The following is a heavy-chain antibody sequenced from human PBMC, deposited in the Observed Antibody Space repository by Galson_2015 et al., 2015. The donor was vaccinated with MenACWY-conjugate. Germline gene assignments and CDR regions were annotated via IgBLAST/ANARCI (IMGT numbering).Heavy chain of an antibody. CDR2: IIPVFETP. CDR3: ARDRTYYYGSGNYRGSHNY. D-gene: IGHD3-10*01. Sequence: SVKVSCKASGGSFSTYGISWVRQAPGQGLEWVGGIIPVFETPEYAQEFQDRVRISADESTRTVFMELSRLRSEDTAIYYCARDRTYYYGSGNYRGSHNYWGQGTLVTVSS. V-gene: IGHV1-69*13. J-gene: IGHJ4*02. CDR1: GGSFSTYG.